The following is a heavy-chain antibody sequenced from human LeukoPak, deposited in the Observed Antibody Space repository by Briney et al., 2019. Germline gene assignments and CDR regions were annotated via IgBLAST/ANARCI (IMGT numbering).Heavy chain of an antibody. CDR1: GFIFSSYS. J-gene: IGHJ4*02. V-gene: IGHV3-21*01. Sequence: GGSLRLSCAASGFIFSSYSMNWVRQDPGKGLEWVSSISSSSSYIYYADSVKGRFTISRDNAKNSLYLQMKSLRAEDTAVYYCARDQGNWGVDYWGQGTLVTVSS. D-gene: IGHD7-27*01. CDR2: ISSSSSYI. CDR3: ARDQGNWGVDY.